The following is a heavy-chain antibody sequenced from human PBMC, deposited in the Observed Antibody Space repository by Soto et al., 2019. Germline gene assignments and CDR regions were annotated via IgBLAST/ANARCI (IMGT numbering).Heavy chain of an antibody. J-gene: IGHJ6*03. Sequence: SETLSLTCSVSGGSISSGYYWTWVRQHPGKGLEWIGYIYYSGNTYYNPSLKSRVTISVDTPKNQFSLKLSSVTAADTAVYYCASTDYVAYYMDVWGQGTTVTVSS. CDR2: IYYSGNT. D-gene: IGHD3-10*02. CDR1: GGSISSGYY. CDR3: ASTDYVAYYMDV. V-gene: IGHV4-31*03.